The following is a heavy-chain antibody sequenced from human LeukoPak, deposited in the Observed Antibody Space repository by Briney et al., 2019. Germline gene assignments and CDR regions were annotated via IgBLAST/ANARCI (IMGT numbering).Heavy chain of an antibody. CDR2: INPSGGST. D-gene: IGHD4/OR15-4a*01. J-gene: IGHJ4*02. CDR1: GYTFTSYY. V-gene: IGHV1-46*01. Sequence: ASVKVSCKASGYTFTSYYMHWVRQAPGQGLEWMGIINPSGGSTSYAQEFQGRVTMTRDASTSTVYMELGSLRSEDTAVYYCARVHDYGGHPRRYFDYWGQGTLVTVSS. CDR3: ARVHDYGGHPRRYFDY.